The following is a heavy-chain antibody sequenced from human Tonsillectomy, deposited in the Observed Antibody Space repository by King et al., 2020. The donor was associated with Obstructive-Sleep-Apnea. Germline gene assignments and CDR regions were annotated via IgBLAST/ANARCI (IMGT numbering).Heavy chain of an antibody. CDR3: ARDSGRGYSYGCAFDV. Sequence: VQLQESGPGLVKPSQTLSLTCAVAGGSISSGGYAWSWIRQPPGKGLEWIGYIYYSGSTYYNPSLKSRVTISVDTSKNQFSLKVSSVTAADTAVYYCARDSGRGYSYGCAFDVWGQGTMVTVSS. CDR1: GGSISSGGYA. J-gene: IGHJ3*01. CDR2: IYYSGST. V-gene: IGHV4-30-4*07. D-gene: IGHD5-18*01.